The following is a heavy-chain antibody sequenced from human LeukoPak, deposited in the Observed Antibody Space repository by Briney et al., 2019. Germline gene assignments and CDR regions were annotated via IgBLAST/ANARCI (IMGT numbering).Heavy chain of an antibody. J-gene: IGHJ4*02. V-gene: IGHV4-30-4*08. CDR2: IYYSGST. Sequence: SETLSLTCTVSGGSIRSGDYYWSWIRQPPGKGLEWIGYIYYSGSTYYNPSLKSRVTISVDTSKNQLSLKLSSVTAADTAVYYCARTTYYYDSSGYFTFDYWGQGTLVTVSS. CDR3: ARTTYYYDSSGYFTFDY. D-gene: IGHD3-22*01. CDR1: GGSIRSGDYY.